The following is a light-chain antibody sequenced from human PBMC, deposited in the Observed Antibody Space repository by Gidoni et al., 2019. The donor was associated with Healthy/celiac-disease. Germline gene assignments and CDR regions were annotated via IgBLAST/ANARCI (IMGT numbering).Light chain of an antibody. V-gene: IGKV3-20*01. CDR2: GAS. J-gene: IGKJ1*01. CDR1: QSVSSSY. Sequence: EIVLTQSPGTLSLSPGERATLSCRASQSVSSSYLAWYQQKPGQAPRRLIYGASSRATGIPDRFSGSGSGTDFTLTISRLEPEDFAVYYCQQYGSSPRTFXQXTKVEIK. CDR3: QQYGSSPRT.